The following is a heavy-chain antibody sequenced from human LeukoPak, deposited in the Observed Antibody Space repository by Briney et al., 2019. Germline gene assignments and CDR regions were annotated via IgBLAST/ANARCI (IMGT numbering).Heavy chain of an antibody. CDR2: INHSGST. CDR1: GGSFSGYY. CDR3: AREPLGYCSSTSCYYFDY. Sequence: SETLSLTCAVYGGSFSGYYWSWIRQPPGKGLEWIGEINHSGSTNYNPSLKSRVTISVDTSKNQFCLKLSSVTAADTAVYYCAREPLGYCSSTSCYYFDYWGQGTLITVSS. V-gene: IGHV4-34*01. D-gene: IGHD2-2*01. J-gene: IGHJ4*02.